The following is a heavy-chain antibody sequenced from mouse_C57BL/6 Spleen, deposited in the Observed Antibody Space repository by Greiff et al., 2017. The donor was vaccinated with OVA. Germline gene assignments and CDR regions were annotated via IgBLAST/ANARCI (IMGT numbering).Heavy chain of an antibody. CDR3: ARCGYDEGDY. D-gene: IGHD2-2*01. Sequence: QVQLKQPGAELVKPGASVKLSCKASGYTFTSYWMHWVKQRPGQGLEWIGMIHPNSGSTNYNEKFKSKATLTVDKSSSTAYMQLSSLTSEDSAVYYCARCGYDEGDYWGQGTTLTVSS. V-gene: IGHV1-64*01. CDR2: IHPNSGST. J-gene: IGHJ2*01. CDR1: GYTFTSYW.